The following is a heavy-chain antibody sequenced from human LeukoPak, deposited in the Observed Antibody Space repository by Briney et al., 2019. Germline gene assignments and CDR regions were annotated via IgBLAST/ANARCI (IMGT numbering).Heavy chain of an antibody. CDR3: ARKALPGNWFDP. CDR1: GGSFSGYY. V-gene: IGHV4-34*01. Sequence: SETLSLTCAVYGGSFSGYYWNWIRQPPGKGLEWIGEINHSGSTNYNPSLKSRVTISVDTSKNQFSLNLSSVTAADTAVYYCARKALPGNWFDPWGQGTLVTVSS. J-gene: IGHJ5*02. CDR2: INHSGST.